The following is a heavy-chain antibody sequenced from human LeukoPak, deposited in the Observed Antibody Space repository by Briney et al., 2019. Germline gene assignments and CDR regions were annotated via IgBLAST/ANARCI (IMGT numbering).Heavy chain of an antibody. V-gene: IGHV3-30*04. Sequence: PGGSLRLSCAASGFTLSSDAMHGVRQPPGKGLEWVAVIWYGGNTKDYADSVKGRFTISRDDAKNSVYLQMNSLRVEDTALYSCARAYCAIPTCQGRDQCDIWGQGTMLTVSS. CDR3: ARAYCAIPTCQGRDQCDI. J-gene: IGHJ3*02. CDR2: IWYGGNTK. D-gene: IGHD2-21*01. CDR1: GFTLSSDA.